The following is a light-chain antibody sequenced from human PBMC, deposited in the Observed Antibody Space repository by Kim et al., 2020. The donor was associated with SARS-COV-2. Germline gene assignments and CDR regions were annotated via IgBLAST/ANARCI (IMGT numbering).Light chain of an antibody. CDR3: EQLYTYPLT. Sequence: SASVGDRVTITCRASQGISSYLVWYQQKSGKAPKLLMYVASTLQSGVPSRFSGSGSGTEFTLTISSLQPEDFATYYCEQLYTYPLTFGGGTKVEI. CDR1: QGISSY. J-gene: IGKJ4*01. V-gene: IGKV1-9*01. CDR2: VAS.